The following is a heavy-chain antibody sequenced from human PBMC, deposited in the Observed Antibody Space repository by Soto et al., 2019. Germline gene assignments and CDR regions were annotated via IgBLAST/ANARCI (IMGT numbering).Heavy chain of an antibody. J-gene: IGHJ4*02. V-gene: IGHV3-15*01. CDR3: TPRRVDTAMALD. Sequence: EVQLVESGGGLVKPGGSLRLSCAASGFTFSNAWMSWVRQAPGKGLEWVGRIKSKTDGGTTDYAAPVKGRFTISRDDSKNTLYLQMNSLKTEDTAVYYCTPRRVDTAMALDWGQGTLVTVSS. D-gene: IGHD5-18*01. CDR2: IKSKTDGGTT. CDR1: GFTFSNAW.